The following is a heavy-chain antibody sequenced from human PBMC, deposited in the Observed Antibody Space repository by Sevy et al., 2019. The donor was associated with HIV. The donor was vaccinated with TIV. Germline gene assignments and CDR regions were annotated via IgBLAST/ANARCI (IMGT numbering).Heavy chain of an antibody. CDR1: GFSFSSFW. CDR3: VRAVGGGDAF. V-gene: IGHV3-7*04. D-gene: IGHD2-21*02. CDR2: VNQDGSTK. Sequence: GGSLRLSCAASGFSFSSFWMNWVRQAPGGGLEWVANVNQDGSTKYYLDSVNGRFTVHRDNNYNSVFLQMNDLRVEDTAKYYCVRAVGGGDAFWGQGAQVTVSS. J-gene: IGHJ4*02.